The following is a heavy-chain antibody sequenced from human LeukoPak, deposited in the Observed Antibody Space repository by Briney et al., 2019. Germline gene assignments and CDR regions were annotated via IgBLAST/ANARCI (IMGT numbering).Heavy chain of an antibody. V-gene: IGHV3-23*01. CDR2: ISSSGSTT. Sequence: PGGSLRLSCAASGFIFSNHAMTWVRQTPGKGLEWVSAISSSGSTTYYADSVKGRFTISRDNSKNTLDLQMNSLRAEDTAVYYCAKGPGTGYLDYWGQGTLVTVSS. D-gene: IGHD3/OR15-3a*01. J-gene: IGHJ4*02. CDR3: AKGPGTGYLDY. CDR1: GFIFSNHA.